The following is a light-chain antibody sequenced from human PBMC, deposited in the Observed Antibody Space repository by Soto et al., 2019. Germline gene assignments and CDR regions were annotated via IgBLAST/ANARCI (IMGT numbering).Light chain of an antibody. J-gene: IGLJ1*01. V-gene: IGLV2-14*01. CDR3: SSYTSGSTPYV. Sequence: QSALAQPASVSGSPGQSITISCTGSSSDIGGYNYVSWYQQLPGKAPKLLIYQVNNRPSGVSDRFSGPKSGNTASLTISGLQAEDEADYYCSSYTSGSTPYVFGGGTKVTVL. CDR2: QVN. CDR1: SSDIGGYNY.